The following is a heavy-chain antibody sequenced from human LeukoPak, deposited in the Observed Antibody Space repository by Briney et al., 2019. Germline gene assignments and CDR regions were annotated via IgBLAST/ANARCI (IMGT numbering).Heavy chain of an antibody. CDR3: ARGTFNYYDSSGYSKGGPYYYYYYMDV. D-gene: IGHD3-22*01. J-gene: IGHJ6*03. CDR1: GGSISSYY. V-gene: IGHV4-4*07. CDR2: IYTSGGT. Sequence: SETLSLTCTVSGGSISSYYWSWIRQPAGKGLEWIGRIYTSGGTNYNPSLKSRVTMSVDTSKNQFSLKLSSVTAADTAVYYCARGTFNYYDSSGYSKGGPYYYYYYMDVWGKGTTVTVSS.